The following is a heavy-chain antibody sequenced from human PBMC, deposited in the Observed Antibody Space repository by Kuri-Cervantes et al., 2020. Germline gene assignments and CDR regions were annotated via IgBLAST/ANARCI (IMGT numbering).Heavy chain of an antibody. CDR2: ISGSGGST. Sequence: GESLKISCAASGFTFSSYAMSWVRQAPGKGLEWVSAISGSGGSTYYADSVKGRFTISRDNSKNTLYLQMNSLRAEDTAVYYCARDNRDYDSIAFDIWGQGTMVT. CDR1: GFTFSSYA. J-gene: IGHJ3*02. D-gene: IGHD3-22*01. V-gene: IGHV3-23*01. CDR3: ARDNRDYDSIAFDI.